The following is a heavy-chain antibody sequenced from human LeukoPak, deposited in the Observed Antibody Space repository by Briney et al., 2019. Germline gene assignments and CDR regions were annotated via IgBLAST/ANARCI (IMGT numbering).Heavy chain of an antibody. D-gene: IGHD4-23*01. Sequence: SETLSLTCTVSGGSISSSSYYWGWIRQPPGKGLEWIGSIYYSRSTYSNPSLKSRVTISVDTSKNRFSLKLSSVTAADTAVYYCAAYGGNSYYWGQGTLVTVSS. V-gene: IGHV4-39*01. CDR3: AAYGGNSYY. CDR2: IYYSRST. J-gene: IGHJ4*02. CDR1: GGSISSSSYY.